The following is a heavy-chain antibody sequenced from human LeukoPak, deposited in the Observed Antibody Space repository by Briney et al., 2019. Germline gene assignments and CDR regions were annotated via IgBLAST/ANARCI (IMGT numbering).Heavy chain of an antibody. CDR2: IIPIFGTA. V-gene: IGHV1-69*13. CDR1: GGTFSSYA. D-gene: IGHD1-1*01. J-gene: IGHJ6*02. CDR3: ASCTEPTYYCAMDV. Sequence: ASVKVSCKASGGTFSSYAISWVRQAPGQGLEWMGGIIPIFGTANYAQKFQGRVTITADESTSTAYMELSSLRSEDTAVCYCASCTEPTYYCAMDVWGQGTTVTVSS.